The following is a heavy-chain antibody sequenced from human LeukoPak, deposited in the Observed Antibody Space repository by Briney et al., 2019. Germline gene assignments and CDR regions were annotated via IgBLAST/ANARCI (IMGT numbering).Heavy chain of an antibody. J-gene: IGHJ4*02. D-gene: IGHD4/OR15-4a*01. CDR1: GFSFSSYS. CDR2: IIGISNYI. CDR3: ARVSSVPTPRALDY. V-gene: IGHV3-21*01. Sequence: GRSLRLSCAASGFSFSSYSMNWVRQPPGKGPEWVSSIIGISNYIFYTDSVKGRFTVSRDKPKNSLYLQMNSLRGENTAVYCCARVSSVPTPRALDYWGQGTLVTVSS.